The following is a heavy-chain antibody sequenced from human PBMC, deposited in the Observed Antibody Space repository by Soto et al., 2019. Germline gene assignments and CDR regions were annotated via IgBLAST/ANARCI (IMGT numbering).Heavy chain of an antibody. CDR3: ARAGCTNGVCYRWFDP. Sequence: ASVKVSCKASGYTFTGYYMHWVRQAPGQGLEWMGWINPNSGGTNYAQKFQGWVTMTRDTSISTAYMKLSRLRSDDTAVYYCARAGCTNGVCYRWFDPWGQGTLVTVSS. V-gene: IGHV1-2*04. CDR1: GYTFTGYY. D-gene: IGHD2-8*01. CDR2: INPNSGGT. J-gene: IGHJ5*02.